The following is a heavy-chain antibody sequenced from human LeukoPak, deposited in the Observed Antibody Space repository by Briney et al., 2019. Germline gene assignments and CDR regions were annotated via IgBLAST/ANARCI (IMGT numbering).Heavy chain of an antibody. D-gene: IGHD3-3*01. CDR3: AKDYDFWSGYPHDY. Sequence: GGSLRLSCVASGFTFSSYGMSWVRQAPGKGLEWVSSISGSGGSTYYADSVKGRFTISRDNSKNTLYLQMNSLRAEDTAVYYCAKDYDFWSGYPHDYWGQGTLVTVSS. CDR2: ISGSGGST. V-gene: IGHV3-23*01. CDR1: GFTFSSYG. J-gene: IGHJ4*02.